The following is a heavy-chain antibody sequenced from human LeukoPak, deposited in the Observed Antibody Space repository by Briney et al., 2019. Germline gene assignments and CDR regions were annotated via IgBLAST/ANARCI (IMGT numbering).Heavy chain of an antibody. CDR2: ISYDGNNK. Sequence: GGSLRLSCAASGFTVSSNYMSWVRQAPGKGLEWVAVISYDGNNKYYADSVKGRFTISRDNSKNTLYLQMNSLRAEDTAVYYCARDYYDSSGYYGYWGQGTLVTVSS. J-gene: IGHJ4*02. CDR1: GFTVSSNY. D-gene: IGHD3-22*01. V-gene: IGHV3-30-3*01. CDR3: ARDYYDSSGYYGY.